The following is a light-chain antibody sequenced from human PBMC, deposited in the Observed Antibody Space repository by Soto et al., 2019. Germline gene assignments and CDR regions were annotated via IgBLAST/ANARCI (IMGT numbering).Light chain of an antibody. J-gene: IGLJ3*02. CDR3: SSFAGPVWV. Sequence: QSSLTQPPSSSVSPGQSVTISCTGTISDIGGYDHVSWYQQHPGKAPKVMIYEVTKRPSGVPDRFSGSKAGNTASLTVFGLQAEDEADYYCSSFAGPVWVFGGGTKVTVL. V-gene: IGLV2-8*01. CDR2: EVT. CDR1: ISDIGGYDH.